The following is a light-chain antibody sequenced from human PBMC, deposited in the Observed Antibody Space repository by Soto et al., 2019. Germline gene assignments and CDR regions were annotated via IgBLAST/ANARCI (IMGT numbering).Light chain of an antibody. CDR2: AAS. V-gene: IGKV1-39*01. CDR3: QQSYSTLGT. CDR1: QGIGNA. Sequence: IQMTQSQSSLSASAGDRVTISCRASQGIGNALGWYQQKPGKAPKLLIYAASSLQSGVPSRFSGSGSGTDFTRTISSLQPEDFATYYCQQSYSTLGTFGQGTKVDIK. J-gene: IGKJ1*01.